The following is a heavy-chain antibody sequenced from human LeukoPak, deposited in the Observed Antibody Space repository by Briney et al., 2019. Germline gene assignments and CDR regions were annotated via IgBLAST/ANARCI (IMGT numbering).Heavy chain of an antibody. D-gene: IGHD6-19*01. J-gene: IGHJ4*02. CDR2: IYYSGST. CDR1: GGSISSGGYY. Sequence: SETLSLTCTVSGGSISSGGYYWSWLRQHPGRGVEWVGYIYYSGSTYYNPSLKSRVTISIDTSKNQFSLKLSSVTAADTAVYYCARAVVSGWYIDYWGQGTLVTVSS. V-gene: IGHV4-31*03. CDR3: ARAVVSGWYIDY.